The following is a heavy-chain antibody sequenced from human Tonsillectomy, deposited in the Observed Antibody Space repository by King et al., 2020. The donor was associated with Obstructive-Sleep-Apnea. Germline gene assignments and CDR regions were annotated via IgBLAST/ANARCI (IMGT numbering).Heavy chain of an antibody. Sequence: QLQESGPGLVKPSQTLSLTCTVSGGSISSGGYSWSWIRQHPGKGLEWIGYIYYSVGPYYNPSLKSRVTISVDMSKNQFSLKLSSVTAADTAVYYCARENLGGRMTDYWGQGTLVTVSS. CDR2: IYYSVGP. CDR1: GGSISSGGYS. J-gene: IGHJ4*02. CDR3: ARENLGGRMTDY. V-gene: IGHV4-31*03.